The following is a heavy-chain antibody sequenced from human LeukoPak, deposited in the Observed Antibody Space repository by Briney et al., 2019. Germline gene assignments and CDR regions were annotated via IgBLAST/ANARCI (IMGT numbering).Heavy chain of an antibody. CDR1: GFTFSSYS. V-gene: IGHV3-21*05. J-gene: IGHJ6*03. CDR3: AKGHGWEASYCYYYMDV. CDR2: ISSSSSYI. D-gene: IGHD1-26*01. Sequence: GGSLRLSCAASGFTFSSYSMNWVRQAPGKGLEWVSYISSSSSYIYYADSVKGRFTISRDNAKNSLYLQMNSLRAEDTAVYYCAKGHGWEASYCYYYMDVWGKGTTVTISS.